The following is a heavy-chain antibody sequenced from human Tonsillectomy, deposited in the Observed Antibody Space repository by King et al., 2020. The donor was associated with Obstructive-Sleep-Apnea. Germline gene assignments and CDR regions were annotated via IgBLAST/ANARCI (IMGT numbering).Heavy chain of an antibody. Sequence: VQLVESGGGVVQPGRSLRLSCAASGFTFSSYAMHWVRQAPGKGLEWVAIISYDGSNKYYADYVKGRFTISRDKSKNTLYLKMNSLRAEDTAVYYCARVRRDYYDSSGYYRVLEDAFDIWGQGTMVTVSS. D-gene: IGHD3-22*01. CDR1: GFTFSSYA. CDR3: ARVRRDYYDSSGYYRVLEDAFDI. CDR2: ISYDGSNK. V-gene: IGHV3-30*04. J-gene: IGHJ3*02.